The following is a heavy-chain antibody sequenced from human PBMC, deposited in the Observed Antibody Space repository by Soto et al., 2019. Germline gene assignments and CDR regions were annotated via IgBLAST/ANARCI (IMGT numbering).Heavy chain of an antibody. CDR2: IKEDGSAK. CDR1: GFTFSTYW. J-gene: IGHJ5*02. V-gene: IGHV3-7*01. D-gene: IGHD2-15*01. Sequence: EVQLVESGGGLVQPGGSLRLSCAASGFTFSTYWMSWVRQAPGKGLEWVANIKEDGSAKSYVDSVKGRFTISRDNAKNSLYLQMNSLRAEDTAVYHCARDRGRGVECFGTFYSSYFDPWGQGTLVTVSS. CDR3: ARDRGRGVECFGTFYSSYFDP.